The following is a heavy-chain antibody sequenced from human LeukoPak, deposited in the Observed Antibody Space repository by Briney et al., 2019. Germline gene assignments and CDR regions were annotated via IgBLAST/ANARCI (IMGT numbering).Heavy chain of an antibody. J-gene: IGHJ3*01. V-gene: IGHV1-2*02. Sequence: ASVKVSCKASRYTFTGYYMHWVRQAPGQGPEWMGWINPNTGDTNYAQKFQVRVTMTRDTSISTVYMELSRLTSDDAAVYYCAKAGTIAGRPEGFDFWGQGTMVAVSS. CDR3: AKAGTIAGRPEGFDF. D-gene: IGHD6-6*01. CDR2: INPNTGDT. CDR1: RYTFTGYY.